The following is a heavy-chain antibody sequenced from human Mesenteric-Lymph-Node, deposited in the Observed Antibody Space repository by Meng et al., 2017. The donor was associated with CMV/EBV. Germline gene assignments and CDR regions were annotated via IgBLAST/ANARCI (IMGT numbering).Heavy chain of an antibody. CDR2: IYSSGST. V-gene: IGHV4-39*07. CDR3: ARSSSSWPNPLDY. D-gene: IGHD6-13*01. Sequence: SETLSLTCTVSGGSISSSNYYWGWIRQPPGKGLEWIGNIYSSGSTNYNPSLESRVTISVDTSKNQFSLKVRSVTAADTAVYYCARSSSSWPNPLDYWGQGTLVTVSS. CDR1: GGSISSSNYY. J-gene: IGHJ4*02.